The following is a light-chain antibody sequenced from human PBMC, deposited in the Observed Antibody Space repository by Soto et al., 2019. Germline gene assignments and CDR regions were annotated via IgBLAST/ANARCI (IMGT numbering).Light chain of an antibody. V-gene: IGLV2-8*01. J-gene: IGLJ2*01. Sequence: QSALTQPPSASGSPGQSVTISCTGTSSDVGGYNYVSWYQQHPGKAPKLMIYEVSKRPSGVPDRFSGSKSCNTASLTVSGLQAEDEADYYCSSYAGSNNLVFGGGTKLTFL. CDR2: EVS. CDR1: SSDVGGYNY. CDR3: SSYAGSNNLV.